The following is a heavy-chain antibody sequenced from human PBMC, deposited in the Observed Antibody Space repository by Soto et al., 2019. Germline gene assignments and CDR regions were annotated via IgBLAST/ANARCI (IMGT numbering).Heavy chain of an antibody. J-gene: IGHJ5*02. Sequence: PGGSLRLSCAASGFTFSSYSMNWVRQAPGKGLEWVSSISSSSSYIYYADSVKGRFTISRDNAKNTVYLQMNSLRAEDTAVYYCAKDWTYTIFGVPPWGQGTLVTVSS. CDR1: GFTFSSYS. V-gene: IGHV3-21*04. D-gene: IGHD3-3*01. CDR2: ISSSSSYI. CDR3: AKDWTYTIFGVPP.